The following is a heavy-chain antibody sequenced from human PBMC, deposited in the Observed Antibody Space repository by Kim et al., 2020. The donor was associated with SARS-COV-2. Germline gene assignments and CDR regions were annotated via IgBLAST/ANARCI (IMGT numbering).Heavy chain of an antibody. J-gene: IGHJ6*02. V-gene: IGHV4-39*01. D-gene: IGHD5-12*01. Sequence: SETLSLTCTVSGGSISSSSYYWGWIRQPPGKGLEWIGSIYYSGSTYYNPSLKSRVTISVDTSKNQFSLKLSSVTAADTAVYYCGGGYEYYYYGMDVWGQGTTVTVSS. CDR3: GGGYEYYYYGMDV. CDR1: GGSISSSSYY. CDR2: IYYSGST.